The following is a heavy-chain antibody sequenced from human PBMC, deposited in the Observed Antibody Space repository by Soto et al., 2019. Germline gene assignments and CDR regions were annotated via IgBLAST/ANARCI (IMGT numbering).Heavy chain of an antibody. Sequence: PGGSLRLSCAASGFTFSSYAMSWVRQAPGKGLEWVSAISGSGGSTYYADSVKGRFTISRDNSKNTLYLQMNSLRAEDTAVYYCAKASGLGVVVVAAIDYWGQGTLVTVSS. D-gene: IGHD2-15*01. CDR3: AKASGLGVVVVAAIDY. V-gene: IGHV3-23*01. CDR2: ISGSGGST. CDR1: GFTFSSYA. J-gene: IGHJ4*02.